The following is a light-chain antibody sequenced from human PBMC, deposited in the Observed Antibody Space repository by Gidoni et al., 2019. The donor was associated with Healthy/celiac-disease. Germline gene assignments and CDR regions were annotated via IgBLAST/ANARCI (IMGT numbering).Light chain of an antibody. CDR2: YDS. CDR3: QVWDSSSDHPV. CDR1: NIGSKS. V-gene: IGLV3-21*04. J-gene: IGLJ2*01. Sequence: SYVLTQPPSVSVAPGKTARITCGGNNIGSKSVHWYQQKPGQAPVLVIYYDSDRPSGIPERFSGSNSGNTATLTISRVEAGDEDDYYCQVWDSSSDHPVFGGGTKLTVL.